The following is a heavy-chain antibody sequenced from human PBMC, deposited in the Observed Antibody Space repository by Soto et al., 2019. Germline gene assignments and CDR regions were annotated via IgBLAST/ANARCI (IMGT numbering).Heavy chain of an antibody. CDR1: GFTFSSYA. V-gene: IGHV3-30-3*01. J-gene: IGHJ2*01. CDR3: ARPLWRDDYNWGYFDL. Sequence: QMQLVESGGGVVQPGRSLRLSCAASGFTFSSYAMHWVRQAPGKGLEWVAVISYDGSNKFYADSVKGRFIMSRDNSKNTLYLQMNSLRAEDTAVYYCARPLWRDDYNWGYFDLWGRGTLVTVSS. D-gene: IGHD4-4*01. CDR2: ISYDGSNK.